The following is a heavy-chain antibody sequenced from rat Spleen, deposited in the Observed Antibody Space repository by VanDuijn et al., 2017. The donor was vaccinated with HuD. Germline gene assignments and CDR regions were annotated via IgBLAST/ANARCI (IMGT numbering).Heavy chain of an antibody. Sequence: EVQLQESGPGLVKPSQSLSLTCSVTAYSITSSYRWNWIRKFPGNKLEWMGYINNAGSTNYNPSLKSRISITRDTSKNQFFLQVNSVTTEDTATYHCARYRDSYGHVGIFDYWGQGVMVTVSS. CDR1: AYSITSSYR. CDR2: INNAGST. V-gene: IGHV3-3*01. J-gene: IGHJ2*01. CDR3: ARYRDSYGHVGIFDY. D-gene: IGHD1-12*01.